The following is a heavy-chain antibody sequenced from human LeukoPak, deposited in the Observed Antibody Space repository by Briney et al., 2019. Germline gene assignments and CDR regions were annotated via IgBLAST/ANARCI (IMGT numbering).Heavy chain of an antibody. Sequence: SETLSLTCTVSGGSISSYYWSWIRQPPGKGLEWIGYIYYSGSTNYNPSLKSRVTISVDTSKNQFSLKLSSVTAADTAVYYCAREIRDYDFWSGSLGTRFDPWGQGTLVTVSS. J-gene: IGHJ5*02. D-gene: IGHD3-3*01. CDR2: IYYSGST. V-gene: IGHV4-59*01. CDR3: AREIRDYDFWSGSLGTRFDP. CDR1: GGSISSYY.